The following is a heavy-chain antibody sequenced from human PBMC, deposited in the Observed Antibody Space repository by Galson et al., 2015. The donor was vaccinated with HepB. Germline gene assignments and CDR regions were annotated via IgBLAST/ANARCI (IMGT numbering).Heavy chain of an antibody. CDR3: AHSRKLGMNFDY. Sequence: ALVKPTQTLTLTCTFSGFSLSSGGVAVGWIRQPPGKALEWLGIIYWNDEKRYSPSLKSRLTITKNTSKNQVVLTMTNMDPVDTGTYFCAHSRKLGMNFDYWGQGTLVTVSS. J-gene: IGHJ4*02. CDR2: IYWNDEK. D-gene: IGHD7-27*01. CDR1: GFSLSSGGVA. V-gene: IGHV2-5*01.